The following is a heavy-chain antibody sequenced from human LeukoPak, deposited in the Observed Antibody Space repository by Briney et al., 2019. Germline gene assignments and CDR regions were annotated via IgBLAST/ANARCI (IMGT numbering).Heavy chain of an antibody. J-gene: IGHJ4*02. CDR3: AKDRQGIAAAGTDY. Sequence: PGGSLRLSCAASGFTFSSYGMHWVRQAPGKGLGWVAVISYDGSNKYYADSVKGRFTISRDNSKNTLYLQMNSLRAEDTAVYYCAKDRQGIAAAGTDYWGQGTLVTVSS. D-gene: IGHD6-13*01. V-gene: IGHV3-30*18. CDR2: ISYDGSNK. CDR1: GFTFSSYG.